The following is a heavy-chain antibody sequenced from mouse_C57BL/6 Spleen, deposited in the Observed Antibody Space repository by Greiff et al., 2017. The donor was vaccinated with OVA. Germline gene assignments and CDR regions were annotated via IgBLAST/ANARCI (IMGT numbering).Heavy chain of an antibody. CDR3: ARFDYDEGYWYFDV. CDR2: INPNNGGT. Sequence: VQLQQSGPELVKPGASVKISCKASGYTFTDYYMNWVKQSHGKSLEWIGDINPNNGGTSYNQKFKGKATLTVDKSSSTAYMELRSLTSEDSAVYYCARFDYDEGYWYFDVWGTGTTVTVSS. D-gene: IGHD2-4*01. J-gene: IGHJ1*03. CDR1: GYTFTDYY. V-gene: IGHV1-26*01.